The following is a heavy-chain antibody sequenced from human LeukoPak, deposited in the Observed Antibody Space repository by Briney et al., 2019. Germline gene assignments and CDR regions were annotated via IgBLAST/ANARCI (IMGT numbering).Heavy chain of an antibody. CDR3: ARHYGSYSNFDY. J-gene: IGHJ4*02. D-gene: IGHD1-26*01. CDR2: IYYSEST. Sequence: SETLSLTCTVSGGSISSYYWSWIRQPPRKGLDWIGYIYYSESTNYNPSLKSRVTISVDTSKNQFSLKLSSVTAADTAVYYCARHYGSYSNFDYWGQGTLVTVSS. CDR1: GGSISSYY. V-gene: IGHV4-59*08.